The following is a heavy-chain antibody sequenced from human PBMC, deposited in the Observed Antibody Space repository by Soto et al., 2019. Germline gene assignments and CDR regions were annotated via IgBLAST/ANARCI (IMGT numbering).Heavy chain of an antibody. D-gene: IGHD1-1*01. V-gene: IGHV3-7*04. Sequence: PGGSLRLSCAASGFTFSDYWMSWVRQAPGKGLEWVANIKQDGSEKYYVDSVKGRFTISRDNAKNSLYLQMNSLRAEDTAVYYCAREVLERPPTDSWGQGTLVTVSS. CDR3: AREVLERPPTDS. J-gene: IGHJ4*02. CDR1: GFTFSDYW. CDR2: IKQDGSEK.